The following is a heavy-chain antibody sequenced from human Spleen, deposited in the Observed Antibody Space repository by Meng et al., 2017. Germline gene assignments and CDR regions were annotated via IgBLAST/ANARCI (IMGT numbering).Heavy chain of an antibody. D-gene: IGHD7-27*01. Sequence: GGSLRLSCAASGFTFDDYGMSWVRQAPGKGLEWVSGISWNSDKIGYADSVKGRFTISRDNAKNFLYLQMNSLTAEDTALYYFAKDKLGIRFWYFDRWGRGTLVTVSS. CDR1: GFTFDDYG. V-gene: IGHV3-9*01. CDR3: AKDKLGIRFWYFDR. CDR2: ISWNSDKI. J-gene: IGHJ2*01.